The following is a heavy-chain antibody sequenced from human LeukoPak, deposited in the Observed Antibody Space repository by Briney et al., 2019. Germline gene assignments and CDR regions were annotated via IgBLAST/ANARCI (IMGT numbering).Heavy chain of an antibody. CDR2: INHSGST. CDR1: GYSISSGHY. V-gene: IGHV4-38-2*02. Sequence: PSETLSLTCTVSGYSISSGHYWGWIRQPPGKGLEWIGEINHSGSTNYNPSLKSRVTISVDTSKNQFSLKLSSVTAADTAVYYCARGRFRLVFGYWGQGTLVTVSS. D-gene: IGHD2-21*02. CDR3: ARGRFRLVFGY. J-gene: IGHJ4*02.